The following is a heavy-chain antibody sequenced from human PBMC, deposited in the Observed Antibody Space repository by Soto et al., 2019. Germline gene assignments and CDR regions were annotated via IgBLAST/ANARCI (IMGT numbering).Heavy chain of an antibody. CDR3: ARDPASYGGYDPHPFDY. CDR2: IIPILSIA. J-gene: IGHJ4*02. Sequence: SVKVSCKASGGTFSSYTISWVRQAPGQGLEWMGRIIPILSIANYAQKFQGRVTITADKSTSTAYMELSSLRSEDTAVYYCARDPASYGGYDPHPFDYWGQGTLVTVS. V-gene: IGHV1-69*04. D-gene: IGHD5-12*01. CDR1: GGTFSSYT.